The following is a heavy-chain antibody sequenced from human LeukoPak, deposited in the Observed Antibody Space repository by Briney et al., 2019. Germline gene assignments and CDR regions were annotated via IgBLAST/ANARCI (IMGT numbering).Heavy chain of an antibody. CDR3: ARERQGSSYYDGKESFDY. CDR1: AFTFRNSW. CDR2: IEQDGREK. V-gene: IGHV3-7*01. Sequence: GGSLRLSCVASAFTFRNSWMSWVRRVPGKGLGWVANIEQDGREKNYVESVKGRFTISRDNGKYSLHLEMSSLRAEDTAVYFCARERQGSSYYDGKESFDYWGQGTLVTVSS. J-gene: IGHJ4*02. D-gene: IGHD1-26*01.